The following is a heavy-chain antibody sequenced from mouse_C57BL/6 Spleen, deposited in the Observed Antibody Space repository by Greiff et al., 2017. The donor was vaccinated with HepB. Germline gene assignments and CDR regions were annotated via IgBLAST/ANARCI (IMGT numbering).Heavy chain of an antibody. V-gene: IGHV1-39*01. CDR1: GYSFTDYN. D-gene: IGHD1-1*01. CDR3: ASGEDYASSSAWFAY. CDR2: INPNYGTT. Sequence: VQLQQSGPELVKPGASVKISCKASGYSFTDYNMNWVKQSNGKSLEWIGVINPNYGTTSYNQKFKGKATLTVDQSSSTAYMQLNSLTSEDSAVYDCASGEDYASSSAWFAYWGQGTLVTVSA. J-gene: IGHJ3*01.